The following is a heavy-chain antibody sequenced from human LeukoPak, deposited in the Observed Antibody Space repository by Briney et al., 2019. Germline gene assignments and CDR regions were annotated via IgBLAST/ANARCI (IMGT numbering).Heavy chain of an antibody. V-gene: IGHV4-4*07. Sequence: PSETLSHTCTVSGASVTAYLWSWIRQPAGQGLEWVGRTSVNEGATYNPSLMSRVTMSVDTSKNQFSLRLTSMTAADTAIYYCARLCRDGSNWHPDHIWGQGTLVTVSS. CDR2: TSVNEGA. J-gene: IGHJ4*02. CDR3: ARLCRDGSNWHPDHI. CDR1: GASVTAYL. D-gene: IGHD4-11*01.